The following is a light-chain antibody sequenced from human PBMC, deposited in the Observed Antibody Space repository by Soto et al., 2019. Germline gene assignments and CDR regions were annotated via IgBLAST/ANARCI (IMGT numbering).Light chain of an antibody. CDR1: QNVGTY. V-gene: IGKV3-11*01. CDR3: QQCSKWPMYT. J-gene: IGKJ2*01. CDR2: DAS. Sequence: EIVLTQSPDTLSLSPGERATLSCRASQNVGTYLTWFQQKPGQAPRRLIYDASTRVSGGPARFSGSGSGTDFTLTISSLEPEDFAVYYCQQCSKWPMYTFGQGTKLEIK.